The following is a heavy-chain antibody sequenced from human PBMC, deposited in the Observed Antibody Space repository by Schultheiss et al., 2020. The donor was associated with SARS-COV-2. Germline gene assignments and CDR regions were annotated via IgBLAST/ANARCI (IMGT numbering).Heavy chain of an antibody. CDR3: ARMGTPYRGFDP. D-gene: IGHD3-16*02. V-gene: IGHV2-5*01. Sequence: SGPTLVKPTQTLTLTCSFSGFSLTTGGVGVGWIRQPPGKALEWLALIYWNNDKRYSPSLKSRLTISKDTSKSQVVLTMPDMDPVDTATYYCARMGTPYRGFDPWGQGTLVTVSS. CDR1: GFSLTTGGVG. CDR2: IYWNNDK. J-gene: IGHJ5*02.